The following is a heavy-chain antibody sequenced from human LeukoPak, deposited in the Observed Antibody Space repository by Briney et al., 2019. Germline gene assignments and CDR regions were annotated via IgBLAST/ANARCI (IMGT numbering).Heavy chain of an antibody. V-gene: IGHV3-23*01. CDR1: GFTFSSYA. CDR3: AKPVGGYYDSSGYYYQH. J-gene: IGHJ1*01. CDR2: IVGSGDTT. Sequence: GGSLRLSCAGSGFTFSSYALSWVRQAPGKGLEWVSVIVGSGDTTYYADSVKGRFTISRDNSKNTLYLQMNTLRAEDTAVYYCAKPVGGYYDSSGYYYQHWGQGTLVTVSS. D-gene: IGHD3-22*01.